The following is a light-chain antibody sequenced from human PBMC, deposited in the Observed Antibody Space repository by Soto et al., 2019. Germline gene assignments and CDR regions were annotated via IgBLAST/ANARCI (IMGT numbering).Light chain of an antibody. Sequence: EIVLTQSPGTLSLSPGERATLSCRASQSVTSNYLAWYQQKPGQAPRLLIYGASSRATGITDRFSGSGSGTDFTLTISRLEPGDFAVYYCQQPGTFGQGTKLEIK. CDR2: GAS. J-gene: IGKJ2*01. CDR3: QQPGT. CDR1: QSVTSNY. V-gene: IGKV3-20*01.